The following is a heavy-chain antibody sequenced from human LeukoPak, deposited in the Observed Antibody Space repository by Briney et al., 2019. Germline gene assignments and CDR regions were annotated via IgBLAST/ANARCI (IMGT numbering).Heavy chain of an antibody. CDR3: AREGVVPAAIPDYYYDYGMDV. Sequence: PGGSLRLSCAASGFTFSTYTMHWVRQAPGKGLEWVSSISSSRNYIYCADSVKGRFAISRDNAKNSLYLQMNSLGAEDTAVYYCAREGVVPAAIPDYYYDYGMDVWGQGTTVTVSS. D-gene: IGHD2-2*02. CDR2: ISSSRNYI. V-gene: IGHV3-21*01. CDR1: GFTFSTYT. J-gene: IGHJ6*02.